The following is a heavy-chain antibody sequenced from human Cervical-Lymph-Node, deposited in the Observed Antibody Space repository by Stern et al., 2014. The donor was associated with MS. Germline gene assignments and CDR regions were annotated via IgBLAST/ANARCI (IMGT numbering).Heavy chain of an antibody. J-gene: IGHJ3*02. CDR2: ISYDGS. D-gene: IGHD3-3*01. V-gene: IGHV3-30*03. Sequence: VHLVESGGGVVQPGGSLRLSCAASGFSFSTYAMHWVRQAPGKGLEWVAVISYDGSNSADSVKGRFTISRDNSKNTLYLQMNSLRAEDTAMYYCARPYYDFWSGYPDNAFDIWGQGTMVTVSS. CDR1: GFSFSTYA. CDR3: ARPYYDFWSGYPDNAFDI.